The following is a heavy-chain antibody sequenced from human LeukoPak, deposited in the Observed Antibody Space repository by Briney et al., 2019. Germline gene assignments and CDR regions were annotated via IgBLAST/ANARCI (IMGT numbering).Heavy chain of an antibody. J-gene: IGHJ6*03. CDR1: GYTFTSYD. V-gene: IGHV1-8*01. Sequence: ASVKVSCKASGYTFTSYDINWVRQATGQGLEWMGWMNPNSGNTGYAQKFQGRVTMTRNTSISTAYMELSSLRSEDTAVYYCARGDSSSWLYYYYMDVWGKGTTVTVSS. D-gene: IGHD6-13*01. CDR2: MNPNSGNT. CDR3: ARGDSSSWLYYYYMDV.